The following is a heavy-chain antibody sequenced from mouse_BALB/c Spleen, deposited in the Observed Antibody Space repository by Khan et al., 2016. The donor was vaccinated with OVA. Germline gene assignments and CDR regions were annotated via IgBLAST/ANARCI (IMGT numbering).Heavy chain of an antibody. CDR1: GFTFSNYA. V-gene: IGHV5-6-5*01. CDR2: ISTGDTT. J-gene: IGHJ3*01. CDR3: ARDYWFVY. Sequence: EVQGVESGGGLVKPGGSLKVSCAASGFTFSNYAMSWVRQTPEKRLEWVASISTGDTTYYPDSVKGRFTISRDNARNILYLQMSSLRSDDTAMEYCARDYWFVYWGQGTLVTVSA.